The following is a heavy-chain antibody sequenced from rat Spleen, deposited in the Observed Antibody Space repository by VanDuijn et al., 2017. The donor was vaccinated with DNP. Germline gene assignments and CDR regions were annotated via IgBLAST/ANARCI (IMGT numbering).Heavy chain of an antibody. CDR3: ARLSIRSYWYFDF. V-gene: IGHV5-7*01. Sequence: EVQLVESGGGLVQPGRSLKLSCAASGFTFSNYYMAWVRQAPTKGLAWVATISYNGGTPYYRDSVKGRFTISRDNAQSTLYLQMDSLRSEDTATYYCARLSIRSYWYFDFWGPGTMVTVSS. CDR1: GFTFSNYY. CDR2: ISYNGGTP. J-gene: IGHJ1*01. D-gene: IGHD3-8*01.